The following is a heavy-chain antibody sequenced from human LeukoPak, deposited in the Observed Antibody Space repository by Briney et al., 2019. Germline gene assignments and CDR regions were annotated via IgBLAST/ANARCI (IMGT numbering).Heavy chain of an antibody. D-gene: IGHD3-9*01. CDR1: GGSISSYY. CDR2: IYYSGST. V-gene: IGHV4-59*01. Sequence: SETLSLTCTVSGGSISSYYWSWIRQPSGKGLEWIGYIYYSGSTNYNPSLKSRVTISVDTSKNQFSLKLSSVTAADTAVYYCARVKSRYFDWLSHFDYWGQGTLVTVSS. CDR3: ARVKSRYFDWLSHFDY. J-gene: IGHJ4*02.